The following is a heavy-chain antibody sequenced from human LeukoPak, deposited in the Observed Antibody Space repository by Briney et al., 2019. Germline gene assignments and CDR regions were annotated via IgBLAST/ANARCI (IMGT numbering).Heavy chain of an antibody. J-gene: IGHJ4*02. V-gene: IGHV3-21*01. CDR1: GFTFSSYS. D-gene: IGHD6-13*01. Sequence: GGSLRLSCAASGFTFSSYSMNWVRQAPGRGLEWVPSISSSSSYIYYADSVKGRFTISRDNAKNSLYLQMHSRRAEDTAVYYCARGPLAAAGDYWGQGTLVTVSS. CDR3: ARGPLAAAGDY. CDR2: ISSSSSYI.